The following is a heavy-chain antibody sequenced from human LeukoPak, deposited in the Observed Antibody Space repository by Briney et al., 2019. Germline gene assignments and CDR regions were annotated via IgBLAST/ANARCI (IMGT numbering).Heavy chain of an antibody. D-gene: IGHD3-22*01. Sequence: SETLSLTCTVSGYSISSGYFWGWIRQPPGKGLEWIGTIYNSGSTYYNASLESRVTISVDTSKNQFSLKLSSVTAADTAVYYCARHEKYYYDSSGTYYFDYWGQGTLVTVSS. J-gene: IGHJ4*02. V-gene: IGHV4-38-2*02. CDR2: IYNSGST. CDR3: ARHEKYYYDSSGTYYFDY. CDR1: GYSISSGYF.